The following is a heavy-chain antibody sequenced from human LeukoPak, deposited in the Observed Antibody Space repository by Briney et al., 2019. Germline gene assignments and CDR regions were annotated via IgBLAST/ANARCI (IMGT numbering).Heavy chain of an antibody. D-gene: IGHD1-26*01. CDR3: ARVIVGAIAFQY. Sequence: ASVKVSCKASGYPFTGFFIHWLRQAPGQGLEWMAWINPSSGETHYSQTLQGRVALTRDTSISTAFMEPSSLTSDDTAVYYCARVIVGAIAFQYWGQGTLVTVSS. CDR2: INPSSGET. CDR1: GYPFTGFF. V-gene: IGHV1-2*02. J-gene: IGHJ4*02.